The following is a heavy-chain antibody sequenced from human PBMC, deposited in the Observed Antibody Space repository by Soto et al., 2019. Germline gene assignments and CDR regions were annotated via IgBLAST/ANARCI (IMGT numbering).Heavy chain of an antibody. V-gene: IGHV3-30-3*01. CDR3: ARAHGPYYDSSYYGLARNFFDL. Sequence: PGGSLRLSCAATGFTFSSHAMNWVRQAPGKGLEWVSVISFDGSNKYYAESVRGRYSISRDNSKKVLYLGMNSLRPDDTAIYYCARAHGPYYDSSYYGLARNFFDLWGQGALVTVSS. J-gene: IGHJ4*02. CDR2: ISFDGSNK. D-gene: IGHD3-22*01. CDR1: GFTFSSHA.